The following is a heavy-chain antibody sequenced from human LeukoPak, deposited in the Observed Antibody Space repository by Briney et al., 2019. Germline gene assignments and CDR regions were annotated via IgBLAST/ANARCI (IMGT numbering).Heavy chain of an antibody. CDR1: GGSFSGYY. CDR3: ARGITMVRGVIIRTAQFDY. D-gene: IGHD3-10*01. CDR2: INHSGST. V-gene: IGHV4-34*01. Sequence: TPSETLSLTCAVYGGSFSGYYWSWIRQPPGKGLEWIGEINHSGSTNYNPSLKSRVTISVDTSKNQFSLKLSSVTAADTAVYYCARGITMVRGVIIRTAQFDYWGQGTLVTVSS. J-gene: IGHJ4*02.